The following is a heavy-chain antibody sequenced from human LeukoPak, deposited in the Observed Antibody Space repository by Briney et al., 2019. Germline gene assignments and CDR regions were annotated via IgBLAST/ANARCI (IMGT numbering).Heavy chain of an antibody. D-gene: IGHD3-22*01. CDR3: TRGDYYDSSGYYYLPVD. CDR1: GFTFGDYA. V-gene: IGHV3-49*03. J-gene: IGHJ4*02. Sequence: HTGGSLRLSCTASGFTFGDYAMSWFRQAPGKGLVWVGFIRSKAYGGTTEYAASVKGRFTISRDDSKSIAYLQMNSLKTEDTAVYYCTRGDYYDSSGYYYLPVDWGQGTLVTVSS. CDR2: IRSKAYGGTT.